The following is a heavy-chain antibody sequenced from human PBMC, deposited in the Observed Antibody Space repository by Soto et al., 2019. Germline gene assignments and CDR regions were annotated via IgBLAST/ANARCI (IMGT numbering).Heavy chain of an antibody. J-gene: IGHJ6*02. CDR1: GGSISSGGYY. Sequence: SETLSLTCTVSGGSISSGGYYWSWIRQHPGKGLEWIGYIYYSGSTYYNPSLKSRVTISVDTPKNQFSLKMNSVTAADTAVYYCAKDVRGYSYGFWSSVYGMDVWGQGTTVTVSS. V-gene: IGHV4-31*03. CDR2: IYYSGST. CDR3: AKDVRGYSYGFWSSVYGMDV. D-gene: IGHD5-18*01.